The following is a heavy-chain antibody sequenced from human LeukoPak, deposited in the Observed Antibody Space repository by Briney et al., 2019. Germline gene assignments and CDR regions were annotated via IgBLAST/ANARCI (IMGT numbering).Heavy chain of an antibody. D-gene: IGHD3-10*01. CDR1: RFTFSSYG. Sequence: GGSLRLSCAASRFTFSSYGMHWVRQAPGKGLEWVAFIRHDGSAKYYTDSVKGRFTISRDNSKNTLYLQMNSLRAEDAAVYYCARNFGYGSGSYYRGLDYWGQGTLVTVSS. J-gene: IGHJ4*02. CDR2: IRHDGSAK. V-gene: IGHV3-30*02. CDR3: ARNFGYGSGSYYRGLDY.